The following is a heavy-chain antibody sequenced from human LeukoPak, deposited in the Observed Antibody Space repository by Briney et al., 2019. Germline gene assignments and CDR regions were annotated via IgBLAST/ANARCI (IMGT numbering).Heavy chain of an antibody. V-gene: IGHV3-30-3*01. J-gene: IGHJ3*02. CDR1: GFTFSSYA. CDR2: ISYDGSNK. D-gene: IGHD3-22*01. CDR3: ARARDYYDSRFNDAFDI. Sequence: PGGSLRLSCAASGFTFSSYAMHWVRQAPGKGLEWVAVISYDGSNKYYADSVKGRFTISRDNSKNSLYLQMNSLRAEDTAVYYCARARDYYDSRFNDAFDIWGQGTMVTVSS.